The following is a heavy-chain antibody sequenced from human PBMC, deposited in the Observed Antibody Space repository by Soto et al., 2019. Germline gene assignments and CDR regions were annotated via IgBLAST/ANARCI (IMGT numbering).Heavy chain of an antibody. Sequence: GGSLRLSCAASGFTFSSYAMSWVRQAPGKGLEWVSSISSSSSYIYYADSVKGRFTISRDNAKNSLYLQMNSLRAEDTAVYYCAREGLYDFWSGYPYYYYYYGMDVWGQGTTVTVSS. CDR2: ISSSSSYI. V-gene: IGHV3-21*01. D-gene: IGHD3-3*01. CDR3: AREGLYDFWSGYPYYYYYYGMDV. J-gene: IGHJ6*02. CDR1: GFTFSSYA.